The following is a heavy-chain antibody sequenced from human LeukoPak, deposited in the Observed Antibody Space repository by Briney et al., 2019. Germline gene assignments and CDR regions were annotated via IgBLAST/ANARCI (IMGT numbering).Heavy chain of an antibody. D-gene: IGHD3-10*01. Sequence: ASVKVSCKASGYTFTDYYMHWVRQAPGQGLEWMGWINPNSGGTNYAQKLQGRVTMTRDTSISTAYMELSRLRSDDTAVYYCARMIGSGSYYTIGYWGQGTLVTVSS. CDR1: GYTFTDYY. CDR3: ARMIGSGSYYTIGY. V-gene: IGHV1-2*02. J-gene: IGHJ4*02. CDR2: INPNSGGT.